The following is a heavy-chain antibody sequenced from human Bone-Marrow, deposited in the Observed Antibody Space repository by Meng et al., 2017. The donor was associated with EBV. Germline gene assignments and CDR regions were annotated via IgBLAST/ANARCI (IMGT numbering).Heavy chain of an antibody. D-gene: IGHD4-17*01. CDR1: GFNFSSNG. CDR2: IWYDGSNK. V-gene: IGHV3-33*01. Sequence: VALWESGVGVVQPGRVLSPSCAASGFNFSSNGMHWARQAPGKGLEWVAFIWYDGSNKYYADSVKGRFTISRDNSKNTLYLQMNSLRAEDTAVYYCAREYTTVDNWFDPWGQGTLVTVSS. J-gene: IGHJ5*02. CDR3: AREYTTVDNWFDP.